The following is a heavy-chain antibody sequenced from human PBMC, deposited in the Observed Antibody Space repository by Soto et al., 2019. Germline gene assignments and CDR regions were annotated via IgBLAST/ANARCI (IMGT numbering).Heavy chain of an antibody. J-gene: IGHJ4*02. CDR2: ISGSGGST. D-gene: IGHD6-13*01. Sequence: EVQLLESGGGLVQPGGSLRLSCAASGFTFSSYAMRWVRQATGKGLEWVSAISGSGGSTYNADSVKGRFTISRDNSKNTLYLQMNSLRAEDTAVYYCARRGSSSYFDYWGQGTLVTVSS. CDR1: GFTFSSYA. CDR3: ARRGSSSYFDY. V-gene: IGHV3-23*01.